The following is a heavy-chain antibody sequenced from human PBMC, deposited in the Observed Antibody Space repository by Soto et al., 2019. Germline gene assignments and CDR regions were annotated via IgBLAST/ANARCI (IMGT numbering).Heavy chain of an antibody. D-gene: IGHD4-17*01. Sequence: QVHLQESSPGLVKPSQTLSLTCTVSGVSITSDDYYWTWIRQPPGKGLEWIGYIYYSGSTYYNPSLKSRLTISVDTSKNQFSLRLTSVTAADTAVYYCASIVTTVTAWGQGTLVTVSS. CDR2: IYYSGST. J-gene: IGHJ5*02. CDR1: GVSITSDDYY. V-gene: IGHV4-30-4*01. CDR3: ASIVTTVTA.